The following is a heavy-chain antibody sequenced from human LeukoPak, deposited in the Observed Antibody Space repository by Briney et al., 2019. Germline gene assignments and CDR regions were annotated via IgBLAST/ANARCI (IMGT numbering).Heavy chain of an antibody. CDR2: ISTSGSTI. CDR1: GFTFSSYE. Sequence: GGSLRLSCAGSGFTFSSYEMNWVRQAPGKGLEWVSFISTSGSTIYYADSVKGRFTTSRDNAKNSLYLQMNNLRAEDTAVYYCARDDYGDYGWLDPWGQGTLVTVSS. D-gene: IGHD4-17*01. CDR3: ARDDYGDYGWLDP. J-gene: IGHJ5*02. V-gene: IGHV3-48*03.